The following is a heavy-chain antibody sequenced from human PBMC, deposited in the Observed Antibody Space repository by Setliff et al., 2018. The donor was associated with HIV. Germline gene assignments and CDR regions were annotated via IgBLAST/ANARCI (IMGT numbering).Heavy chain of an antibody. V-gene: IGHV1-2*02. J-gene: IGHJ5*02. Sequence: GASVKVSCKASGYTFIGHYIHWVRQAPGQGLEWMGWINPNSGDTKYAQKFQDRVSLTRDTSLSTAYMELSSLTSDDTAIYYCARDMFEIWERSLAKGDEFDPWGQGSLVTVS. CDR3: ARDMFEIWERSLAKGDEFDP. D-gene: IGHD3-10*02. CDR1: GYTFIGHY. CDR2: INPNSGDT.